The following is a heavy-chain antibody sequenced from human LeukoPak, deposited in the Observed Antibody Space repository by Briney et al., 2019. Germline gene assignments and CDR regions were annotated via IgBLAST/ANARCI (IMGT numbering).Heavy chain of an antibody. CDR2: IYYSGST. J-gene: IGHJ4*02. CDR1: GGSISSYY. V-gene: IGHV4-39*07. CDR3: ARRASDSKSFDY. Sequence: KPSETLSLTCTVSGGSISSYYWGWIRQPPGKGLEWIGSIYYSGSTYYNPSLKSRVTISVDTSKNQFSLKLSSVTAADTAVYYCARRASDSKSFDYWGQGTLVTVSP.